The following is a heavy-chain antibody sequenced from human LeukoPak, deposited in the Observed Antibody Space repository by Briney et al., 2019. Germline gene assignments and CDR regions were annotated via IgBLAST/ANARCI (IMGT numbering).Heavy chain of an antibody. Sequence: GGSLRLSCATSGFTFNNAWMSWVRQAPGKGLVWVSRINTDGSRTNYADSVKGRFAISRDDAKNTVHLQMYSLGAEDSAVYYCVRGASLAYYMDVWGKGTTVTVSS. CDR2: INTDGSRT. J-gene: IGHJ6*03. CDR1: GFTFNNAW. D-gene: IGHD3-16*02. V-gene: IGHV3-74*01. CDR3: VRGASLAYYMDV.